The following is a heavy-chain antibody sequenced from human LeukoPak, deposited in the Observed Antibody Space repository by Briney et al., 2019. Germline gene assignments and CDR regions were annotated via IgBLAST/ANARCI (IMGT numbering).Heavy chain of an antibody. CDR3: ARDRGSSGWNDY. D-gene: IGHD6-19*01. CDR1: GGSISSGSYY. J-gene: IGHJ4*02. V-gene: IGHV4-61*02. CDR2: IYASGST. Sequence: SQTLSLTCTVSGGSISSGSYYWSWIRQPAGKGLEWIGRIYASGSTDYNPSLKSRVTISVDTSKNQFSLKLTPVTAADTAVYYCARDRGSSGWNDYWGQGTLVTVSS.